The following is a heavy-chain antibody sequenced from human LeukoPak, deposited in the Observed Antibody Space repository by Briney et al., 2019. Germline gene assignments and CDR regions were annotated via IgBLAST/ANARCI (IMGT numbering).Heavy chain of an antibody. CDR3: ARDSTRFGELFGAFDI. D-gene: IGHD3-10*01. CDR1: GFSFNTYT. Sequence: GGSLRLSCAASGFSFNTYTMYWVSQAPRKGLGWGSYISSSSSTIYYADSVKGRFTISRDNAKNSLYLQMNSLRAEDTAVYYCARDSTRFGELFGAFDIWGQGTMVTVSS. J-gene: IGHJ3*02. V-gene: IGHV3-48*01. CDR2: ISSSSSTI.